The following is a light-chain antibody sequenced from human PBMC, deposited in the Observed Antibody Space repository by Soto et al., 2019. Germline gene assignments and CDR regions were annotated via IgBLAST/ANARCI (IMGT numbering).Light chain of an antibody. V-gene: IGLV2-14*01. CDR3: SSYTTSTSFIL. J-gene: IGLJ2*01. CDR1: SSDVGAYYF. Sequence: QSVLTQPVSVSGSPGQSITISCTGSSSDVGAYYFVSWYQQVPGTAPKAMIYEVSSRPSGVSNRFSGSKSGNTASLTISGLQAEDEAYYYCSSYTTSTSFILFGGGTQLTVL. CDR2: EVS.